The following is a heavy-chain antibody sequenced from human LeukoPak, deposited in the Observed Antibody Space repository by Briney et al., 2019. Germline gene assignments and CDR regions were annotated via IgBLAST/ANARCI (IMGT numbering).Heavy chain of an antibody. CDR1: GGSISSGSYY. Sequence: PSETLSLTCTVSGGSISSGSYYWSWIRQPAGKGLEWIGRIYTSGSTNYNPSLKSRVTISVDTSKNQFSLKLCSVTAADTAVYYCARETYYYDSSGYFPYYYYYYMDVWGKGTTVTVSS. CDR2: IYTSGST. D-gene: IGHD3-22*01. CDR3: ARETYYYDSSGYFPYYYYYYMDV. V-gene: IGHV4-61*02. J-gene: IGHJ6*03.